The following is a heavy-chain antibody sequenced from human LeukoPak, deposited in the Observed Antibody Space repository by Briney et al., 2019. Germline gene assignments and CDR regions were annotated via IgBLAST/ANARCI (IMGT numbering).Heavy chain of an antibody. CDR3: ARHLRGRKVPATVSDY. D-gene: IGHD2-2*01. CDR1: GGSIRSSSYY. Sequence: SETLSLTCTVSGGSIRSSSYYWGWIRQPPGKGLEWIGSIYYSGSTYYNPSLKSRVTISVDTSKNQFSLKLSSVTAADTAVYYCARHLRGRKVPATVSDYWGLGTLVTVSS. V-gene: IGHV4-39*01. J-gene: IGHJ4*02. CDR2: IYYSGST.